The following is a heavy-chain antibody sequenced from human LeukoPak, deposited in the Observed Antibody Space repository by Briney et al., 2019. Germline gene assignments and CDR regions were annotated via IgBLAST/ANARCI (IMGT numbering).Heavy chain of an antibody. CDR2: IYSGGST. V-gene: IGHV3-53*01. CDR1: GFTVSSNY. Sequence: GGSLRLSCAASGFTVSSNYMSWVRQAPGKGLGWVSVIYSGGSTYYADSVKGRFTISRDNSKNTLYLQMNSLRAEDTAVYYCARGTGEGKWLFSSAFDIWGQGTMVTVSS. D-gene: IGHD6-19*01. J-gene: IGHJ3*02. CDR3: ARGTGEGKWLFSSAFDI.